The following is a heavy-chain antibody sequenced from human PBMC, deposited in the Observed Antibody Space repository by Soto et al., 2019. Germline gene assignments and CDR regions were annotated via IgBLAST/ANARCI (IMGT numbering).Heavy chain of an antibody. V-gene: IGHV3-23*01. J-gene: IGHJ4*02. CDR3: ASGTNGAFFVY. Sequence: GGSLRLSCAASGFTFSDYAMSWVRQAPGKGLEWVSVMSGSGGSTYYADSVKGRFTISRDDSKNTQYLQMNSLRAEDTAVYYCASGTNGAFFVYWGQGILVTVSS. CDR1: GFTFSDYA. D-gene: IGHD2-8*01. CDR2: MSGSGGST.